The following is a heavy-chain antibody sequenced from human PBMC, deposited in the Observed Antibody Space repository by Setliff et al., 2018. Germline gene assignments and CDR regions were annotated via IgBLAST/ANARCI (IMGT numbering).Heavy chain of an antibody. J-gene: IGHJ4*01. CDR1: GGSISSHY. V-gene: IGHV4-59*11. CDR2: IYYSGST. CDR3: ARGLVDERTAYPYAEYFQY. D-gene: IGHD3-16*01. Sequence: SETLSLTCTVSGGSISSHYWSWIRQPPGKGLEWIGSIYYSGSTNYNPSLKSRVTISVDTSKNQVSLKLSSVTAADTAVYYCARGLVDERTAYPYAEYFQYWGDGTLVTFSS.